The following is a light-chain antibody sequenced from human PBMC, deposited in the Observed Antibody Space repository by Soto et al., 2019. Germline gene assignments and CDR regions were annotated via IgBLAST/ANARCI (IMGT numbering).Light chain of an antibody. V-gene: IGKV3-11*01. CDR2: DST. J-gene: IGKJ5*01. CDR3: QQSYSTPIT. CDR1: QSIHTS. Sequence: VLTQSPATLSLSPGERATLSCRASQSIHTSLAWYQQKPGQPPRLVVYDSTLRANGVPDRFGGSRSGTEFTLTITSLQPEDFATYYCQQSYSTPITFGQGTRLEIK.